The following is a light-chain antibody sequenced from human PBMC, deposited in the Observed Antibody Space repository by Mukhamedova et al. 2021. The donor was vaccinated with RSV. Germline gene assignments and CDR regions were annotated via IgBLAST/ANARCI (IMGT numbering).Light chain of an antibody. Sequence: TASITCSGDKLGDKYACWYQQKPGQSPVLVIYQDSKRPSGIPERFSGSNSGNTATLTISGTQAMDEADYYCQAWDSSTAVFGGGT. J-gene: IGLJ2*01. CDR3: QAWDSSTAV. V-gene: IGLV3-1*01. CDR2: QDS. CDR1: KLGDKY.